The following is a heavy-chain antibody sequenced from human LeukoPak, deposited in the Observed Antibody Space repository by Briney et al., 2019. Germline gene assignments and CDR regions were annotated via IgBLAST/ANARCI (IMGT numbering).Heavy chain of an antibody. CDR1: GYSISSNYY. CDR2: FYHSGNT. J-gene: IGHJ4*02. Sequence: SETLSLTCAVSGYSISSNYYWGWIRQPPGKGLEWIGCFYHSGNTYYNPSLKSRVTISVDTSKNQFSLKLGSVTAADTAVYYCAREHFDYWGQGALVTVSS. V-gene: IGHV4-38-2*02. CDR3: AREHFDY.